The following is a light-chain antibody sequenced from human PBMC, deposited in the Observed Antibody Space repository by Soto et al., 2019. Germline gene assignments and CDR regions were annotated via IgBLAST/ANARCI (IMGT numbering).Light chain of an antibody. Sequence: QSALTQPASASGSPGQSITISCTGTSSDVGAFNYVSWYQQHPGKAPKLMIFEINKRPSGVPDRFSGSKSGNTASLTVSGLQTEDEADYYCSSYAGSNIYVFGSGTKVTVL. CDR1: SSDVGAFNY. CDR2: EIN. J-gene: IGLJ1*01. CDR3: SSYAGSNIYV. V-gene: IGLV2-8*01.